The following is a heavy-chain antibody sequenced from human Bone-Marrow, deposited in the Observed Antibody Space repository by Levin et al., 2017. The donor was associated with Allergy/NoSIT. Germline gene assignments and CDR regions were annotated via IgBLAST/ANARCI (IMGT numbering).Heavy chain of an antibody. J-gene: IGHJ6*02. CDR2: ISSSGSTI. CDR3: ARDSVTGIVFVDV. CDR1: GFTFSDYY. V-gene: IGHV3-11*01. D-gene: IGHD3-16*02. Sequence: GGSLRLSCAASGFTFSDYYMSWIRQAPGKGLEWVSYISSSGSTIYYADSVKGRFTISRDNAKNSLYLQMNSLRAEDTAVYYCARDSVTGIVFVDVWGQGTTVTVSS.